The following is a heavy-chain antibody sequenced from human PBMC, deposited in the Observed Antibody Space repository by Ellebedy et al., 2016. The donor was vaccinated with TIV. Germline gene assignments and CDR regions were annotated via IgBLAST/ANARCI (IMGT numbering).Heavy chain of an antibody. J-gene: IGHJ5*02. CDR2: INPSRGST. CDR3: ARDGAPLPPIGDNGNWFDP. V-gene: IGHV1-46*01. Sequence: ASVKVSXKASGGTFGNYAIHWVRQAPGQGLEWMGIINPSRGSTNYAPKFQGRVTMTRDTSTRTVYLEVTSLKSEDTAVYYCARDGAPLPPIGDNGNWFDPWGQGSLITVSS. CDR1: GGTFGNYA. D-gene: IGHD4-17*01.